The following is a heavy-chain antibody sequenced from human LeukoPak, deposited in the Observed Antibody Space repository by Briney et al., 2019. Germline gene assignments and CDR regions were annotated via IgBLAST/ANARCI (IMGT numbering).Heavy chain of an antibody. CDR1: GFTFSSYG. CDR2: IWYDGSNK. V-gene: IGHV3-33*06. Sequence: PGGSLRLSCAASGFTFSSYGMHWVRQAPGKGLEWVAVIWYDGSNKYYADSVKGRFTISRDNSKNTLYLQMNSLRAEDTAVYYCAKGETYYDFWSGYFDYWGQGTLVTVSS. D-gene: IGHD3-3*01. J-gene: IGHJ4*02. CDR3: AKGETYYDFWSGYFDY.